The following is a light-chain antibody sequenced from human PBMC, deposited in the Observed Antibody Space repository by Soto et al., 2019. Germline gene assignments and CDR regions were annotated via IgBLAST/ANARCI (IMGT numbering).Light chain of an antibody. Sequence: DIQMTQSPSSLSASVGDRVTITCQASQAISTYLNWYQQKPGKAPKLLIYDASNLETGVPSRFSGSGSGTDFTFTISSLQPEDIAKYYCHQYDNLPYTFGQGTKLEIK. V-gene: IGKV1-33*01. CDR2: DAS. J-gene: IGKJ2*01. CDR3: HQYDNLPYT. CDR1: QAISTY.